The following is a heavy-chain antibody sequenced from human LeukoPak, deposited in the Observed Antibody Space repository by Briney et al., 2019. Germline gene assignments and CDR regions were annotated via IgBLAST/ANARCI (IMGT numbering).Heavy chain of an antibody. V-gene: IGHV4-59*01. CDR1: GGSMSSYY. CDR3: ARAVVLYYDGSGYSTRFDY. J-gene: IGHJ4*02. D-gene: IGHD3-22*01. CDR2: IYYNGST. Sequence: SETLSLTCTVSGGSMSSYYWSWIRQPPGKGLEWIGYIYYNGSTNYTPSLKSRVTISLDTSKNQFSLKLRSVTAADTAMYYCARAVVLYYDGSGYSTRFDYWGQGTLVTVSS.